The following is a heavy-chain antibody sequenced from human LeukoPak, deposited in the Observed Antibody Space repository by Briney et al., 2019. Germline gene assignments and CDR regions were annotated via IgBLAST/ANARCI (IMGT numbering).Heavy chain of an antibody. D-gene: IGHD6-13*01. V-gene: IGHV3-48*01. CDR3: ASGGVAAQLFADFDY. Sequence: GGSLRLSCAASGFTFSSYSMNWVRQAPGKGLEWVSYISSSSSTIYYADSVKGRFTISRDNAKNSLYLQMNSLRAEDTAVYYCASGGVAAQLFADFDYWGQGTLVTVSS. CDR1: GFTFSSYS. CDR2: ISSSSSTI. J-gene: IGHJ4*02.